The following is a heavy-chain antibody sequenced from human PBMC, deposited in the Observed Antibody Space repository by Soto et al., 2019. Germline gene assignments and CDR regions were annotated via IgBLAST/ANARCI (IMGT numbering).Heavy chain of an antibody. CDR3: ADGWEWLFNCDY. CDR1: GFTFSSYA. CDR2: ISGSGDNT. Sequence: EVRLLESGGGLVQPGGSLRLSCAASGFTFSSYAVSWVRQAPGKGLEWVSAISGSGDNTYYPDSVKGRFTISRDNARNTLYLHMNSLRAEDTAVYYCADGWEWLFNCDYWGQGTLVTVSS. D-gene: IGHD3-3*01. V-gene: IGHV3-23*01. J-gene: IGHJ4*02.